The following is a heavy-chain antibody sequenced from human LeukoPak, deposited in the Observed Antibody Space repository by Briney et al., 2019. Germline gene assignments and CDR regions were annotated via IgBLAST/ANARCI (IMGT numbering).Heavy chain of an antibody. CDR1: GYSFASSW. J-gene: IGHJ4*02. CDR3: ARRDSSGWYYFDY. CDR2: IYPGDSDT. D-gene: IGHD6-19*01. V-gene: IGHV5-51*01. Sequence: GESLKISCTASGYSFASSWIAWVRQMPGKGLEWMGIIYPGDSDTRYSPSFQGQVTISAVKSISTAYLQWSSLKASDTAMYYCARRDSSGWYYFDYWGQGTLVTVSS.